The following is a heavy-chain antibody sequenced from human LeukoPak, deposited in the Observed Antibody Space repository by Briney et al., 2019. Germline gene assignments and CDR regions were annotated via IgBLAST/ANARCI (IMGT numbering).Heavy chain of an antibody. CDR3: ARRGYSGYDRSFDY. CDR2: IYHDGKT. D-gene: IGHD5-12*01. J-gene: IGHJ4*02. CDR1: GGSISTANW. Sequence: SETLSLTCTVSGGSISTANWWSWVRQSPGKGLEWIGEIYHDGKTNYHPSLESRVTVWMDKPRNQFSLRMHSMTAADTAVYYCARRGYSGYDRSFDYWGQGTLVTVSS. V-gene: IGHV4/OR15-8*02.